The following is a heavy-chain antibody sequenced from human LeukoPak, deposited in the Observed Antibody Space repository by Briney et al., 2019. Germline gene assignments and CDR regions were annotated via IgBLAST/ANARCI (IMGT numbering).Heavy chain of an antibody. CDR2: ISGIGGRT. D-gene: IGHD4-17*01. J-gene: IGHJ4*02. V-gene: IGHV3-23*01. CDR3: AREDYGYTWNYLDY. Sequence: GGSLRLSCAASGFTFSSYAMSWVRQAPGKGLEWVSGISGIGGRTHYADSVKSRFTISRDNSKHTVYLQMNSLRAEDTAVYYCAREDYGYTWNYLDYWGQGTLVTVSS. CDR1: GFTFSSYA.